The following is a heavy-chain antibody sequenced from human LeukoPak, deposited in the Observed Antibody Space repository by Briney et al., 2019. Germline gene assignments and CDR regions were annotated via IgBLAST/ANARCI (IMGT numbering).Heavy chain of an antibody. Sequence: PGGSLRLSCAASGFTFSSYDIHWVRQAPGNGLEWVAFIRYDGSNKYYADSVRGRFTISRDNSKNTLYLHMNSLRAEDTAVYFCAKGSKAVLFTRDHYMDVWGKGTTVTISS. CDR1: GFTFSSYD. CDR3: AKGSKAVLFTRDHYMDV. CDR2: IRYDGSNK. J-gene: IGHJ6*03. D-gene: IGHD6-19*01. V-gene: IGHV3-30*02.